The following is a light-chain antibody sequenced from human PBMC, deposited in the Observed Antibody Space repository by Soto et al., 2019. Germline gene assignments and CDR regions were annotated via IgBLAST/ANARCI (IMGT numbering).Light chain of an antibody. CDR1: QSIRSY. CDR3: QQSYSTPLT. V-gene: IGKV1-39*01. Sequence: DIQMTQSPSSLSASVGDRVTITCGASQSIRSYLNWYQQKPGKAPKLLIYAASNLQSGVPSRFSGSGSGTDFTLTISSLQPEDFATYYCQQSYSTPLTFGGGTKVEIK. CDR2: AAS. J-gene: IGKJ4*01.